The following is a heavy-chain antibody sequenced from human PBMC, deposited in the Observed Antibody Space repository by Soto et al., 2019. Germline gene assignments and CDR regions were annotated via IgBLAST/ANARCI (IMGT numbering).Heavy chain of an antibody. J-gene: IGHJ4*02. V-gene: IGHV3-30-3*01. Sequence: QVQLVESGGGVVQPGRSLRLSCAASGFTFSSYAMHWVRQAPGKGLEWVAVISYDGSNRYYADSVKGRTTISRDNSKNTLYREMDTVRAEDTAVYYGARGNALDYWGQGTLVTVSS. CDR3: ARGNALDY. D-gene: IGHD1-1*01. CDR2: ISYDGSNR. CDR1: GFTFSSYA.